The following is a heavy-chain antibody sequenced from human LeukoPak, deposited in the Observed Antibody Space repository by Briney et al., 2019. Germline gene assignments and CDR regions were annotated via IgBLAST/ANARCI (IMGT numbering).Heavy chain of an antibody. Sequence: GASVKVSCKASGYTFTSYTMNWVRQAPGQGLEWVGWINTNTGNPTYAQGFTGRFVFSLDTSVSTAYLQISSLKAEDTAVYYCARAHPRIAAAGQGSDYWGQGTLVTVSS. CDR2: INTNTGNP. D-gene: IGHD6-13*01. V-gene: IGHV7-4-1*02. CDR3: ARAHPRIAAAGQGSDY. CDR1: GYTFTSYT. J-gene: IGHJ4*02.